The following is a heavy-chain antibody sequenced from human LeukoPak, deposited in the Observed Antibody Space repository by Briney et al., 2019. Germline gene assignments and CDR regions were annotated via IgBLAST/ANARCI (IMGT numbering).Heavy chain of an antibody. Sequence: GASVKVSCKASGGTFSSYAISWVRQAPGQGLEWMGRIIPILGIANYAQKFQGRVTITADKSTSTAYMELSSLRSEDTAVYYCARDWNDYDSSGFPDWYFDLWGRGTLVTVSS. CDR3: ARDWNDYDSSGFPDWYFDL. D-gene: IGHD3-22*01. CDR1: GGTFSSYA. CDR2: IIPILGIA. J-gene: IGHJ2*01. V-gene: IGHV1-69*04.